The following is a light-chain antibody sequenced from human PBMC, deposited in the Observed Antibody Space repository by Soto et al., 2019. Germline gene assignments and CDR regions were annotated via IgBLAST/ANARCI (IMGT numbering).Light chain of an antibody. V-gene: IGLV2-23*02. CDR2: EVN. CDR3: CSFAGSGIYV. J-gene: IGLJ1*01. CDR1: NSYVGSYSL. Sequence: QSALTQPASVSGSPGQSITISCTGTNSYVGSYSLVSWYQLHPGRAPKLIIYEVNQRPSGVSNRFSGSKSGNTASLTISGLQAEDEADYYCCSFAGSGIYVFGSGTKSPS.